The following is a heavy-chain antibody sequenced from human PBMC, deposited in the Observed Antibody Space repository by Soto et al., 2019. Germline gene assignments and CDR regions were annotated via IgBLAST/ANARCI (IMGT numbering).Heavy chain of an antibody. V-gene: IGHV1-69*01. D-gene: IGHD3-10*01. CDR2: IIPTFGTV. Sequence: QLVQSGPEVKKPGSSVKVSCKSVGDTFSSYAVSWLRQAPGQGLEWMGGIIPTFGTVNYAQKFQGRATITADESTRLSYMELSSLQSEDTAVYYCAREAGDYGHPYFDYWGQGTLISVSS. CDR1: GDTFSSYA. CDR3: AREAGDYGHPYFDY. J-gene: IGHJ4*02.